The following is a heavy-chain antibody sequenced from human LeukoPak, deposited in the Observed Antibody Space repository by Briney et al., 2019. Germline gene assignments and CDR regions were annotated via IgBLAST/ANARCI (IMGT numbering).Heavy chain of an antibody. CDR1: GFTFSSYS. CDR3: ARDLNCSGGSCYSVWFDP. J-gene: IGHJ5*02. CDR2: ISSSSSYI. D-gene: IGHD2-15*01. V-gene: IGHV3-21*01. Sequence: GGSLRLSCAASGFTFSSYSMNWVRQAPGKGLEWVSSISSSSSYIYYADSVKGRFTISRDNAKNSLYLQMNSLRAEDTAVYYCARDLNCSGGSCYSVWFDPWGQGTLVTVSS.